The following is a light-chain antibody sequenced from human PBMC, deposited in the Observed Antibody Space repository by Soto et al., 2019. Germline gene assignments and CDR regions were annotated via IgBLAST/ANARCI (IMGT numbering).Light chain of an antibody. Sequence: RASQSVSTNFAWFLQKPGQAPRLLIYGASTRATAVPARFTASGSGTEFTLSISSLQSDDFGVYYCQQYDTWPRTFGQGTKVDIK. CDR3: QQYDTWPRT. V-gene: IGKV3-15*01. J-gene: IGKJ1*01. CDR2: GAS. CDR1: QSVSTN.